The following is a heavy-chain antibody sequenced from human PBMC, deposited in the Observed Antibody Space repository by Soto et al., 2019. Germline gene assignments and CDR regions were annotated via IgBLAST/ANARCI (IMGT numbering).Heavy chain of an antibody. J-gene: IGHJ3*02. CDR1: GYTFTSYA. D-gene: IGHD3-16*02. V-gene: IGHV1-3*01. Sequence: ASVKVSCKASGYTFTSYAMHWVRQAPGQRLEWMGWINAGHGNTKYSQKFPGRVTITRDTSGRTAYMELSSLRSEDTAGYYCARSDYVWGSYRYPFDIWGQGTMVTV. CDR3: ARSDYVWGSYRYPFDI. CDR2: INAGHGNT.